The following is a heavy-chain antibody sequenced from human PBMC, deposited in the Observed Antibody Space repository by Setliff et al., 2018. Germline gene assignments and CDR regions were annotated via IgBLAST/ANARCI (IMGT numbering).Heavy chain of an antibody. D-gene: IGHD6-19*01. Sequence: SVKVSCKASGGTFSSYAISWVRQAPGQGLEWMGGIIPILGIANYAQKFQGRVTITADKSTSTAYMELSGLRSEDAAVYYCARDSSQWLVRRYFDYWGQGTLVTVSS. CDR2: IIPILGIA. CDR3: ARDSSQWLVRRYFDY. J-gene: IGHJ4*02. V-gene: IGHV1-69*10. CDR1: GGTFSSYA.